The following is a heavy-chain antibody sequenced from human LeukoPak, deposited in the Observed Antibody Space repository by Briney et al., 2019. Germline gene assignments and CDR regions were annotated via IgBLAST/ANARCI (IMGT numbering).Heavy chain of an antibody. Sequence: GGSLRLSCAASGFTVITNDMTCVRQAPGKGLEWVSSISVRSNYIYYADSVRGRFSISRDDARDSLYLQMNSLRAEDTAVYYCVRLRRNSDTSGFYYYYDYWGQGTLVTVSS. CDR3: VRLRRNSDTSGFYYYYDY. CDR2: ISVRSNYI. CDR1: GFTVITND. D-gene: IGHD3-22*01. J-gene: IGHJ4*02. V-gene: IGHV3-21*01.